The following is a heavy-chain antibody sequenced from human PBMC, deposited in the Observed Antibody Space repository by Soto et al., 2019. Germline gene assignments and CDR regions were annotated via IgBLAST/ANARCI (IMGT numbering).Heavy chain of an antibody. D-gene: IGHD2-8*01. CDR3: ARDGDTVLMGGSYGMDV. J-gene: IGHJ6*02. V-gene: IGHV1-46*01. CDR2: INPRGGST. CDR1: GYTFTSYY. Sequence: QVQLVQSGAEVKKPGASVKVSCKASGYTFTSYYMHWVRQAPGQGLEWMGIINPRGGSTSYAQKFQGRVTMTRDTSTSTVYMELSSLRSEDTAVYYCARDGDTVLMGGSYGMDVWGQGTTVTVSS.